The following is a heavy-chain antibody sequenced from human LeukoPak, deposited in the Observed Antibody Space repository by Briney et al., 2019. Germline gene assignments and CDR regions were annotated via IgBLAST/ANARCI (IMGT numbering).Heavy chain of an antibody. Sequence: GGSLRLSCSASGFTFTTYGMNWVRQAPGKELEWVSGIGGSGTRTYYADSVKGRFTISRDNSKNTLYLQMNSLRDEDTAVYYCAKDSHWILFDDWGQGTLVTVSS. V-gene: IGHV3-23*01. J-gene: IGHJ4*02. CDR3: AKDSHWILFDD. CDR2: IGGSGTRT. D-gene: IGHD2-2*03. CDR1: GFTFTTYG.